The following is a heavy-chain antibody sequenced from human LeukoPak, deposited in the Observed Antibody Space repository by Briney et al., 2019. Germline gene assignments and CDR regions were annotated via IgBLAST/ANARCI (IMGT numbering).Heavy chain of an antibody. V-gene: IGHV4-4*07. CDR1: GGSINSYY. D-gene: IGHD1-26*01. CDR3: ARAAHSGSLAPFDY. J-gene: IGHJ4*02. Sequence: KPSETLSLTCSVSGGSINSYYWNWIRQPAGKGLEWIGRIYISGSTNYNPSLKSRVTMSVDTSKNQFSLKLSSVTAADTAVYYCARAAHSGSLAPFDYWGQGTLVTVSS. CDR2: IYISGST.